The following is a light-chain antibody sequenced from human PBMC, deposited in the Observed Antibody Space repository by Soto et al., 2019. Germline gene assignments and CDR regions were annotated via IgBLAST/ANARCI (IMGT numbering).Light chain of an antibody. CDR1: QNFGSKS. Sequence: PGEKATLSCRASQNFGSKSLAWYQQRPGQAPWLLIYGASIRASGSPDRFSGSGSGTDFTLTINRLEPEDFAVYYCQQYAGSPETFGQGTKVDIK. CDR3: QQYAGSPET. J-gene: IGKJ1*01. CDR2: GAS. V-gene: IGKV3-20*01.